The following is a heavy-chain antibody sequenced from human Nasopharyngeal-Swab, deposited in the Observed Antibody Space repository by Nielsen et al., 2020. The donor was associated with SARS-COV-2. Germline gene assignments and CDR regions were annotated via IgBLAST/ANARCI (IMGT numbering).Heavy chain of an antibody. J-gene: IGHJ6*03. V-gene: IGHV3-23*01. CDR1: GLPFNNYA. Sequence: GGSLRLSCAVSGLPFNNYAVTWVRQAPGKGLEWVSIISSSGTDTYYADYVEGRFTISRDNSKNTLYLQMNSLRAEDSAIYYCAKSRGDTTVAHYYYYLDVWGKGTTVTVSS. CDR2: ISSSGTDT. D-gene: IGHD4-11*01. CDR3: AKSRGDTTVAHYYYYLDV.